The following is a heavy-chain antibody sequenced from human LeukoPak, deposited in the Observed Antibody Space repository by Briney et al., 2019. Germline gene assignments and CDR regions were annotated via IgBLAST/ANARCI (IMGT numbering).Heavy chain of an antibody. CDR2: IYHSGST. D-gene: IGHD2-2*01. CDR1: GGSISSGGYY. Sequence: SETLSLTCTVSGGSISSGGYYWSWIRQPPGEGLDWIGYIYHSGSTYYNPSLKSRVTISVDRSKNQFSLKLNSVTAADTAVYFCARIKEPAADILYFDSWGQGTLVTVSS. J-gene: IGHJ4*02. V-gene: IGHV4-30-2*01. CDR3: ARIKEPAADILYFDS.